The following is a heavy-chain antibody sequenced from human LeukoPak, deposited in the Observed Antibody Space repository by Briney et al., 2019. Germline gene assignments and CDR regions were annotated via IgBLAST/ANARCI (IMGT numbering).Heavy chain of an antibody. CDR2: ISYSADNT. J-gene: IGHJ4*02. CDR3: AKVYWYGPAGFIFAY. CDR1: GFTFSSHA. V-gene: IGHV3-23*01. Sequence: PGGSLTLSCSASGFTFSSHAMSWVRQAPEKGLEWVASISYSADNTYYRSSVKGRFSISRDNSKNTLFLQLNSLRAYVTSVYYRAKVYWYGPAGFIFAYWGQGTLVTVYS. D-gene: IGHD3-10*01.